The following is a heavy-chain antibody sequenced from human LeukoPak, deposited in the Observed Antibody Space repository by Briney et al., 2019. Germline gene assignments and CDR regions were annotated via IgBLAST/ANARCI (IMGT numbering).Heavy chain of an antibody. J-gene: IGHJ4*02. CDR3: AKDSSSGYYYPTTAFDY. D-gene: IGHD3-22*01. CDR1: GFTFSSYA. V-gene: IGHV3-23*01. CDR2: ISGSGGST. Sequence: GGSLRLSCAASGFTFSSYAMSWVRQAPGKGLEWVSAISGSGGSTYYADSAKGRFTISRDNSKNTLYLQMNSLRAEDTAVYYCAKDSSSGYYYPTTAFDYWGQGTLVTVSS.